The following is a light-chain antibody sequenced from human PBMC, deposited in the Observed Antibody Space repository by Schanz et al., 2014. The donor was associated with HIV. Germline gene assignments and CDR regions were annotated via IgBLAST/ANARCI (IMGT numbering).Light chain of an antibody. V-gene: IGLV2-14*02. J-gene: IGLJ1*01. Sequence: QSALTQPASVSGSPGQSITISCTGTSSDVGSYNLVSWYQQHPGKAPKLMIYEGSKRPSGVSYRFSGSKSDNTASLAISDLQAADEADYYCSSFSTSDTPIFGTGTKLTVL. CDR3: SSFSTSDTPI. CDR2: EGS. CDR1: SSDVGSYNL.